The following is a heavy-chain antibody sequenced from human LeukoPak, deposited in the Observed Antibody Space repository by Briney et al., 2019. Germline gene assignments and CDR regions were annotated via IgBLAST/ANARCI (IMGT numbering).Heavy chain of an antibody. J-gene: IGHJ4*02. D-gene: IGHD3-16*01. CDR2: INPSGGST. CDR1: GYTLTELS. Sequence: ASVKVSCKVSGYTLTELSMHWVRQAPGQGLEWMGIINPSGGSTNYAQKFQGRVTMTRDTSTSTVYMELSSLRSEDTAVYYCARAYADFDYWGQGTLVTVSS. CDR3: ARAYADFDY. V-gene: IGHV1-46*01.